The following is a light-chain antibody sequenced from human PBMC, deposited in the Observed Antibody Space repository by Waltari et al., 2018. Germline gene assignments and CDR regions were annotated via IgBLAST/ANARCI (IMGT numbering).Light chain of an antibody. J-gene: IGKJ2*02. Sequence: EIVLTQSPGTLSLSPGERATLSCRASQSVGSDYLTWYQQKPGQAPRLLIYGPSNTAAGIPDRFSGSGSGTDFTLTISRLEPEDFAVYYCQQCDDPPSCTFGQGTKLEI. V-gene: IGKV3-20*01. CDR1: QSVGSDY. CDR2: GPS. CDR3: QQCDDPPSCT.